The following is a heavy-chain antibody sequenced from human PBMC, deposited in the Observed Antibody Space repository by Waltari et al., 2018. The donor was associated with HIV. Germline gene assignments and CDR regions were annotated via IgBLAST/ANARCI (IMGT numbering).Heavy chain of an antibody. Sequence: QVQLQESGPGLVKPSETLSLTCTVSGGSISSYYWSWIRQPPGKGLAWLGYIYYSGSTNYNPSLKSRVTLSVDTSKNQCSLKLSSVTAADTAVYYCARDGRDSGYDHGMDVWGQGTTVTVSS. J-gene: IGHJ6*02. D-gene: IGHD1-26*01. CDR3: ARDGRDSGYDHGMDV. CDR1: GGSISSYY. CDR2: IYYSGST. V-gene: IGHV4-59*01.